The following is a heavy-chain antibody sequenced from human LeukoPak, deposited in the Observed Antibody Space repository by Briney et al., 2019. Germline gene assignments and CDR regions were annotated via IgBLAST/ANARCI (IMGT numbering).Heavy chain of an antibody. V-gene: IGHV3-74*01. J-gene: IGHJ4*02. Sequence: PGGSLRLSCAASGLTFSSHWMHWVRQAPGKGLVWVSRITNDGSSTTYADSVKGRFTISRDNAKNMLYLQVNSLRAEDTAVYYCATEPIFGVVITDYWGQGTLVTVSS. CDR2: ITNDGSST. CDR1: GLTFSSHW. D-gene: IGHD3-3*01. CDR3: ATEPIFGVVITDY.